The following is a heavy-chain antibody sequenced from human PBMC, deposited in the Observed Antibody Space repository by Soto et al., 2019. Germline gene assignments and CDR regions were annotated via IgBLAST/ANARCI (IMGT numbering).Heavy chain of an antibody. J-gene: IGHJ5*02. CDR1: GDSISSSDYY. Sequence: SETLSLTCTVSGDSISSSDYYWGWIRQPPGKGLEWIGNVYYSGSTYYNPSLKSRVTTSVDTSKNQFFLRLSSVTAADTAVYYCARQTQRQYYDSGNYYRYYWFDPWGHGTLVTVSS. CDR2: VYYSGST. CDR3: ARQTQRQYYDSGNYYRYYWFDP. D-gene: IGHD3-10*01. V-gene: IGHV4-39*01.